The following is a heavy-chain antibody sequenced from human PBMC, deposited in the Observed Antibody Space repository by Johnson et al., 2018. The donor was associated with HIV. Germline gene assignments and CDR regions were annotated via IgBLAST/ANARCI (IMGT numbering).Heavy chain of an antibody. V-gene: IGHV3-30*02. Sequence: QMLLVESGGGVVQPGGSLRLSCAASGFTFSSYGMHWVRQAPGKGLEWVAFIRYDGSNKYYADSVKGRFTISRDNSKNTLYLQMNSLRAEDTAVYYCARDRVYSSSSANAFDIWGQGTMVTVSS. CDR1: GFTFSSYG. D-gene: IGHD6-6*01. CDR3: ARDRVYSSSSANAFDI. J-gene: IGHJ3*02. CDR2: IRYDGSNK.